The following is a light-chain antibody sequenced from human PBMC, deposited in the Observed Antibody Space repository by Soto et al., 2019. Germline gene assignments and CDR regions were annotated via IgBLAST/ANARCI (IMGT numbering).Light chain of an antibody. CDR2: LKSDGSH. J-gene: IGLJ1*01. V-gene: IGLV4-69*01. Sequence: QLVLTQSPSASASLGASVKLTCTLSSGHSSYAIAWHQQQPEKGPRYLMKLKSDGSHRKGDGIPDRFSGSSSGAERYLAISSLHSEHEADYYCRAWDTGTQSYVFGPGTKLTVL. CDR1: SGHSSYA. CDR3: RAWDTGTQSYV.